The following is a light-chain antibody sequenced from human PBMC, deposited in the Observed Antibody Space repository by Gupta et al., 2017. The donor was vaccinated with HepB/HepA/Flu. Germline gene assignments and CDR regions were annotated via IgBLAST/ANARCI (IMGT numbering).Light chain of an antibody. CDR1: TSDVGAYND. J-gene: IGLJ2*01. CDR2: DVY. CDR3: SWYTSSKTVV. Sequence: QSALTQPASVSGSPRQSITIFCTGSTSDVGAYNDVTWYQQPPGKAPKVMIYDVYYRPAGVSNRFSGSKSGNTASLTISGLQAEDDANYYCSWYTSSKTVVFGGGTKVKVL. V-gene: IGLV2-14*03.